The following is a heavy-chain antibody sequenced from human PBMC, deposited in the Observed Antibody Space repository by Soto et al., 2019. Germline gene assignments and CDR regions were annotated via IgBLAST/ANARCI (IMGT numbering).Heavy chain of an antibody. D-gene: IGHD6-19*01. CDR2: IDYSGST. CDR1: GGSISSYC. Sequence: QVQLQESGPGLVKPSETLSLTCTVSGGSISSYCWSWIRQPPGKGLEWIGYIDYSGSTSYNPSLKSRVTISLDTSKNQFSLRLSSVTAADTAVYHCARGGDSTGWYNWFDPWGQGTLVTVSS. J-gene: IGHJ5*02. V-gene: IGHV4-59*01. CDR3: ARGGDSTGWYNWFDP.